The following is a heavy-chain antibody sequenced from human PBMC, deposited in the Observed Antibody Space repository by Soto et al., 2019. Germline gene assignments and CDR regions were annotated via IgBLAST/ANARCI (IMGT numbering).Heavy chain of an antibody. J-gene: IGHJ6*02. V-gene: IGHV4-59*08. D-gene: IGHD3-9*01. CDR1: GGSINSYY. CDR3: ARHSPPMYDILTGTTLDPYYGMDV. CDR2: IYYSGST. Sequence: SETLSLTCSVSGGSINSYYWSWIRQPPGKRLEWIGYIYYSGSTNYNPSLKSRVTISVDTSKNQFSLKLSSVTAADTAVYYCARHSPPMYDILTGTTLDPYYGMDVWGQGTTVTVSS.